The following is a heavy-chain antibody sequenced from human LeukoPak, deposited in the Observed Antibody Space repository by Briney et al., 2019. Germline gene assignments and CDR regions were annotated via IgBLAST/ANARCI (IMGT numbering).Heavy chain of an antibody. Sequence: ASVKVSCEASGYTFTSFDINWVRQASGQGLEWMGGMNPNSGNTDYAQKFQGRVTMTRNTSKSTAYMELSSLRSEDTAVYYRALLFRGRIAVAGNHWGQGTLVTVSS. CDR2: MNPNSGNT. D-gene: IGHD6-19*01. CDR3: ALLFRGRIAVAGNH. J-gene: IGHJ5*02. V-gene: IGHV1-8*01. CDR1: GYTFTSFD.